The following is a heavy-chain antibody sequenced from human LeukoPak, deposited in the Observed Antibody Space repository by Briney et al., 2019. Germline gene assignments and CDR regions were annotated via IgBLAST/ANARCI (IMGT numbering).Heavy chain of an antibody. Sequence: GGSLRLSCAASGFTFADSAMHWVRQPPGKGLEWLSFISWDGANTYYADSVKGRFTISRDNAKNSLYLQMNSLRAEDTAVYYCARDNSSSWYYGAFDIWGQGTTVTVSS. D-gene: IGHD6-13*01. V-gene: IGHV3-43D*03. CDR2: ISWDGANT. CDR1: GFTFADSA. J-gene: IGHJ3*02. CDR3: ARDNSSSWYYGAFDI.